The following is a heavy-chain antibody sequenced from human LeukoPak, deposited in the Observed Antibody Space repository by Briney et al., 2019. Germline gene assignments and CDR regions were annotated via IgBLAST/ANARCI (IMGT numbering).Heavy chain of an antibody. D-gene: IGHD6-19*01. CDR3: ARSPHNSAWYEKWFDP. CDR1: GGSISTYY. V-gene: IGHV4-4*08. Sequence: PSETLSLTCTVSGGSISTYYWSWIRQSPGKALEWIADISASGGTNYNPSLESRVTVSIDSSKNQFSLKLSSVTAADTAVFYCARSPHNSAWYEKWFDPWGQGTLVTVSS. CDR2: ISASGGT. J-gene: IGHJ5*02.